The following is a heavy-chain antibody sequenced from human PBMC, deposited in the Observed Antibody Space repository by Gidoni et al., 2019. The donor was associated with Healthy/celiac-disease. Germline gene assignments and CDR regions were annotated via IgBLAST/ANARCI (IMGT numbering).Heavy chain of an antibody. J-gene: IGHJ4*02. Sequence: QLQLQESGPGLVKPSETLSLTCTVSGGSISSSSYYWGWIRQPPGKGLEWIGSIYYSGSTYYNPSLKSRVTISVDTSKNQFSLKLSSVTAADTAVYYCARHFIGQKGQYFDYWGQGTLVTVSS. CDR1: GGSISSSSYY. CDR2: IYYSGST. V-gene: IGHV4-39*01. CDR3: ARHFIGQKGQYFDY. D-gene: IGHD3-16*02.